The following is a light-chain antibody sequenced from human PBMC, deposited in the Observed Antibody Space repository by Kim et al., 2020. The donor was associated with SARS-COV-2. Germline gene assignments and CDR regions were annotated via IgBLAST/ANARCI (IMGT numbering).Light chain of an antibody. CDR2: GKN. J-gene: IGLJ2*01. CDR3: NSRDSSGNHDVV. CDR1: NLRSYY. Sequence: SSELTQDPAVSVALGQTVRITCQGDNLRSYYASWYQQKPGQAPVLVIYGKNNRPSGIPDRFSGSSSGTTASLTITGAQAEDEADYYCNSRDSSGNHDVVF. V-gene: IGLV3-19*01.